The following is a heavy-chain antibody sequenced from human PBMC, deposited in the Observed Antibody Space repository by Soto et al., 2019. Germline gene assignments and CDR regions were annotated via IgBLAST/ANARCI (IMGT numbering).Heavy chain of an antibody. CDR2: ISSSSSTI. V-gene: IGHV3-48*01. CDR1: GFTFSSYS. CDR3: AREILVATIPSYYFDY. J-gene: IGHJ4*02. D-gene: IGHD5-12*01. Sequence: EVQLVESGGGLVQPGGSLRLSCAASGFTFSSYSMNWVRQAPGKGLEWVSYISSSSSTIYYADSVKGRFTISRDNAKNSLYLQMNSLRAEDTAVYYCAREILVATIPSYYFDYWGQGTLVTVST.